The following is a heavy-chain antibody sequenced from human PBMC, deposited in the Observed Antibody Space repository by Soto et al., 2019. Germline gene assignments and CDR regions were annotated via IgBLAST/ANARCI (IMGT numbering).Heavy chain of an antibody. D-gene: IGHD6-6*01. Sequence: QVQLVESGGGVVQPGRSLRLSCAASGFTFSSYAMHWVRQAPGKGLEWVAVISYDGSNKYYADSVKGRFTISRDNSKYTLYLQMNSLRAEDTAVYYCAGYTSSSEGSDYWRQGTLLTVSS. J-gene: IGHJ4*02. CDR3: AGYTSSSEGSDY. CDR1: GFTFSSYA. V-gene: IGHV3-30-3*01. CDR2: ISYDGSNK.